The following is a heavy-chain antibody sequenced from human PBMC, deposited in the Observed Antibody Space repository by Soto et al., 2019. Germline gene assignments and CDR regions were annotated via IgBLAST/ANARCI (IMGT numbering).Heavy chain of an antibody. CDR1: GFTFSSYA. CDR3: AKDHDLVGLPTAMVQFDY. V-gene: IGHV3-23*01. J-gene: IGHJ4*02. CDR2: ISGSGGST. D-gene: IGHD5-18*01. Sequence: LRLSCAASGFTFSSYAMSWVRQAPGKGLEWVSAISGSGGSTYYADSVKGRFTISRDNSKNTLYLQMNSLRAEDTAVYYCAKDHDLVGLPTAMVQFDYWGQGTLVTVSP.